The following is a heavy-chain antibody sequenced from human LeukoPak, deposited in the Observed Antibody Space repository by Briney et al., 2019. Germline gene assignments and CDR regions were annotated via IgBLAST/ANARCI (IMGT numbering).Heavy chain of an antibody. CDR2: IKTDGSET. V-gene: IGHV3-7*03. D-gene: IGHD6-19*01. CDR3: VKNDGWFHLAQ. Sequence: GGSLRLSCAASGFYFRDHWMDWVRQAPGKGLEWVGHIKTDGSETYYLDSLKGRISLSRDNTNNALYLQMNSLRVEDTAIYYCVKNDGWFHLAQWGQGTLVTVSS. CDR1: GFYFRDHW. J-gene: IGHJ4*02.